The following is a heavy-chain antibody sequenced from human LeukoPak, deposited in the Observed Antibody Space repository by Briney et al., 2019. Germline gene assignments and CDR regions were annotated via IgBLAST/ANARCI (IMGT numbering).Heavy chain of an antibody. CDR1: GFTFSTYW. J-gene: IGHJ3*02. Sequence: GGSLRLSCAASGFTFSTYWMHWVRQAPGKGLVWVSRFNSDGTSAYYADSVKGRFTISRNNAKNSLYLQMNSLRAEDTALYYCAKDKCGGDCYPDAFDIWGQGTMVTVSS. D-gene: IGHD2-21*02. CDR3: AKDKCGGDCYPDAFDI. V-gene: IGHV3-74*01. CDR2: FNSDGTSA.